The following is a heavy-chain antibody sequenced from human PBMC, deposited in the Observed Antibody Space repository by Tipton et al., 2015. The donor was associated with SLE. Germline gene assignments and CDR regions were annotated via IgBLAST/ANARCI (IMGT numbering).Heavy chain of an antibody. CDR2: IYTSGNT. Sequence: TLSLTCTVSGGSMSSGSYYWSWIRQPAGKGLEWIGHIYTSGNTNYNPSLKSRVTISVDTSKNQFSLKLTSVTAADTAVYYCARDVSTHHDFWSGHYGGMDVWGQGTTVTVSS. CDR3: ARDVSTHHDFWSGHYGGMDV. CDR1: GGSMSSGSYY. J-gene: IGHJ6*02. D-gene: IGHD3-3*01. V-gene: IGHV4-61*09.